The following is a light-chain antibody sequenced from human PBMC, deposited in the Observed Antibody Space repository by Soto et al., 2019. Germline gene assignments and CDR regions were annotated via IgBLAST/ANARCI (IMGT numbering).Light chain of an antibody. Sequence: QSALTQPPSASGSPGQSVTISCSGTSSDIGAYNYVSWYQQHPGKAPKLLISEVTKRPSGVPDRCAGSKSGNTASLTVSGLQGDDEADYYCSSYGGNNNYVIFGGGTKVTVL. J-gene: IGLJ2*01. CDR2: EVT. CDR1: SSDIGAYNY. CDR3: SSYGGNNNYVI. V-gene: IGLV2-8*01.